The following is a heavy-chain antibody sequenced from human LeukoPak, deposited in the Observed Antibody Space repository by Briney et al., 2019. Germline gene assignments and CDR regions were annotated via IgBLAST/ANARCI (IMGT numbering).Heavy chain of an antibody. Sequence: ASVKVSCKASGYTFTGYYMHWVRQAPGQGLEWMGWINPNSGGTNYAQKFQGRVTMTRDTSISTAYMELSRLRSDDTAVYYCARANIVVVPAAMGGTYYYYYYMDVWGKGTTVTVSS. V-gene: IGHV1-2*02. J-gene: IGHJ6*03. CDR2: INPNSGGT. D-gene: IGHD2-2*01. CDR1: GYTFTGYY. CDR3: ARANIVVVPAAMGGTYYYYYYMDV.